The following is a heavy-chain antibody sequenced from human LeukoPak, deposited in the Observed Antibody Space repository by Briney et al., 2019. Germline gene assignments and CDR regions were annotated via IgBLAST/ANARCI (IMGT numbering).Heavy chain of an antibody. CDR1: GGSITSYY. J-gene: IGHJ4*02. V-gene: IGHV4-59*05. D-gene: IGHD6-13*01. Sequence: SETLSLTCTVSGGSITSYYWSWIRQPAGEGLEWLGSFYYSGSTSYRSSLKSRLSISVDTSKNQISLKLSSVTAADTAVYYCARLVVSSWYHEVLLGRDYWGQGTLVTVSS. CDR2: FYYSGST. CDR3: ARLVVSSWYHEVLLGRDY.